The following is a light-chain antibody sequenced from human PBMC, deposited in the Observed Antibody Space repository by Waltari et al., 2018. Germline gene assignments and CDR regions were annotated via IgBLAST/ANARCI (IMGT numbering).Light chain of an antibody. CDR2: DTS. J-gene: IGKJ1*01. CDR1: QGVSSY. V-gene: IGKV3D-11*01. Sequence: TLSCRASQGVSSYLAWYQQKPGQAPRLLIYDTSNRATGIPARFSGSGPGPDFTLTISSLEPEDFAVYYCQQRSTWPWTFGQGTKVEIK. CDR3: QQRSTWPWT.